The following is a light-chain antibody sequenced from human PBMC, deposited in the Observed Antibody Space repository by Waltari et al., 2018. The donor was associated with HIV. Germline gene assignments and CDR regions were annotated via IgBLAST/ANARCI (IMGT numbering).Light chain of an antibody. V-gene: IGLV4-69*01. CDR2: LNSDGRH. J-gene: IGLJ2*01. CDR1: SGHINYV. CDR3: QTWGTGIQV. Sequence: QVVLTQPPSASASLGASVKPTCTLSSGHINYVIAWHPQQPPKGPRFLMKLNSDGRHSKGDGIPDRFSGSSSGAERYLTISSLQSEDEADYFCQTWGTGIQVFGGGTRLTVL.